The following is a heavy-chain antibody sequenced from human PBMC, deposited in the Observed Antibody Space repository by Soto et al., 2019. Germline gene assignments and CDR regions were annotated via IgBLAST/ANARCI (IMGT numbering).Heavy chain of an antibody. V-gene: IGHV4-30-2*01. CDR3: ARTSRFDC. Sequence: SDTLSLTCAVSGGSISSGGYSWSWIRQPPGKGLEWIGYIYHSGSTYYNPSLKSRVTISVDTSKNQFSLKLSSVTAADTAVYYCARTSRFDCWGQGTLVTVSS. CDR2: IYHSGST. CDR1: GGSISSGGYS. J-gene: IGHJ4*02. D-gene: IGHD6-6*01.